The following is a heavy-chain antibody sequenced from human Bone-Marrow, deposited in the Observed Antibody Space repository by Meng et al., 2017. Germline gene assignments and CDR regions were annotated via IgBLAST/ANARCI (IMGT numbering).Heavy chain of an antibody. D-gene: IGHD3-22*01. CDR3: ARVVGYSPGYFDSSGYSWFDP. J-gene: IGHJ5*02. CDR2: IYSSGST. V-gene: IGHV4-61*02. CDR1: GGSISSGSYY. Sequence: SETLSLTCTVSGGSISSGSYYWSWIRQPAGKELEWIGRIYSSGSTNYNPSLKSRLTISLDPSKTQFSLKLTSVTAADTAVYYCARVVGYSPGYFDSSGYSWFDPWGQGTLVTVSS.